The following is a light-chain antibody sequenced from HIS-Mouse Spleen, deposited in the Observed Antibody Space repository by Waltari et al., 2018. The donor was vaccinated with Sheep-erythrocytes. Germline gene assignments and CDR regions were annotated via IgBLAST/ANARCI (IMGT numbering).Light chain of an antibody. CDR3: GADHGSGSNFVYV. CDR2: VGTGGIVG. J-gene: IGLJ1*01. Sequence: QPVLTQPPSASASLGASVTLTCTLSSGYRNYQVDWYQQSPGKGPRFVMRVGTGGIVGSKGDGIPDRFSVLGSGLNRYLTIKNIQEEDESDYHCGADHGSGSNFVYVFGTGTKVTVL. CDR1: SGYRNYQ. V-gene: IGLV9-49*01.